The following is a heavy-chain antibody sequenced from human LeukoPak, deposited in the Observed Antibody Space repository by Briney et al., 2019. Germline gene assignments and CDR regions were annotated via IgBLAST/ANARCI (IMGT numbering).Heavy chain of an antibody. V-gene: IGHV3-53*01. Sequence: GGSLRLSCAASGFTVSRNYMSWVRQAPGKGLEWVSVIYSGGSTYYADSVKGRFTISRDNSKNTVYLQMKSLRAEETAVYYCGSSSSWSYIDYWGQGTLVTVSS. D-gene: IGHD6-13*01. J-gene: IGHJ4*02. CDR3: GSSSSWSYIDY. CDR2: IYSGGST. CDR1: GFTVSRNY.